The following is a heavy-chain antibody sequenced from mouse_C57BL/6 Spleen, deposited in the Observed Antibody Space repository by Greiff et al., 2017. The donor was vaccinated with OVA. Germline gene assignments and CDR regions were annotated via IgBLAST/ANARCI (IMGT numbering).Heavy chain of an antibody. Sequence: VKLQESGAELVRPGASVKLSCKASGYTFTDYYINWVKQRPGQGLEWIARIYPGSGNTYYNEKFKGKATLTAEKSSSTAYMQLSSLTSEDSAVYFCAREADYPAYWGQGTLVTVSA. D-gene: IGHD2-4*01. CDR3: AREADYPAY. CDR1: GYTFTDYY. CDR2: IYPGSGNT. V-gene: IGHV1-76*01. J-gene: IGHJ3*01.